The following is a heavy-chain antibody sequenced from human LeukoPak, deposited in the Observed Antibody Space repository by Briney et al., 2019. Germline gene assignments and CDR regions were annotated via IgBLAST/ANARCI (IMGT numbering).Heavy chain of an antibody. J-gene: IGHJ6*03. D-gene: IGHD3-10*01. CDR3: ARGNMVRGGYYYYYMDV. CDR2: IYTSGST. CDR1: GGSISSYY. V-gene: IGHV4-4*07. Sequence: PSETLSLTCTVSGGSISSYYWSWIRQPAGKGLEWIGRIYTSGSTNYNPSLKSRVTISVDTSKNQFSLKLSSVTAADTAVYYCARGNMVRGGYYYYYMDVWGKGTTVTVSS.